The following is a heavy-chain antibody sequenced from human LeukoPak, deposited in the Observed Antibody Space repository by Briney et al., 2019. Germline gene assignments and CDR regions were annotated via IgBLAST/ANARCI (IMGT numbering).Heavy chain of an antibody. J-gene: IGHJ6*02. CDR2: ISAYNGDT. Sequence: ASVKVSCKASGYTFTSYGISWVRQAPGQGLEWMGWISAYNGDTNYAQKFQGRVTMTTDTSTSTAYMELRSLRSDDTAVYYCASNIVATIIPYYYYYGMDVWGQGTTVTVSS. CDR1: GYTFTSYG. V-gene: IGHV1-18*01. CDR3: ASNIVATIIPYYYYYGMDV. D-gene: IGHD5-12*01.